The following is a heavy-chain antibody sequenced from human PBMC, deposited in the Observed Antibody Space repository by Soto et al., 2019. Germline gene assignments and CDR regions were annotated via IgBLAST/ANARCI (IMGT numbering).Heavy chain of an antibody. CDR1: GDSVSSNSAA. V-gene: IGHV6-1*01. Sequence: KQSQTLSLTCAISGDSVSSNSAAWNWIRQSPSRGLEWLGRTYYRSKWYNDYAVSVKSRITINPDTSKNQFSLQLNSVTPEDTAVYYCAITGSPPDFHAFDIWGQGTMVTVSS. CDR2: TYYRSKWYN. CDR3: AITGSPPDFHAFDI. J-gene: IGHJ3*02. D-gene: IGHD7-27*01.